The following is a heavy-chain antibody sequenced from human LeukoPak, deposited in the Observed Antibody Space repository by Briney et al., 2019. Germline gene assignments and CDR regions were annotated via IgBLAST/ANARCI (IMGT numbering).Heavy chain of an antibody. CDR1: GGSISSYY. V-gene: IGHV4-59*04. D-gene: IGHD3-10*01. CDR3: ASQTYGSGSYFDY. Sequence: SETLSLTCTVSGGSISSYYWSWIRQPPGKGLEWIGYIYYSGSTYYNPSLKSRVTISVDTSKNQFSLKLSSVTAADTAVYYCASQTYGSGSYFDYWGQGTLVTVSS. CDR2: IYYSGST. J-gene: IGHJ4*02.